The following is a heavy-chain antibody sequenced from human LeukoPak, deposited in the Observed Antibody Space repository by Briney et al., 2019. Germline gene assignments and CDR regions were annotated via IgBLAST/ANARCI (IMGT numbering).Heavy chain of an antibody. J-gene: IGHJ4*02. CDR2: IYYSGST. CDR1: GGSISSYY. D-gene: IGHD3-22*01. CDR3: ALKWGYYDSSGFDY. Sequence: SETLSLTCTVSGGSISSYYWSWIRQHPGKGLEWIGYIYYSGSTYYNPSLKSRVTISVDTSKNQFSLKLSSVTAADTAVYYCALKWGYYDSSGFDYWGQGTLVTVSS. V-gene: IGHV4-59*06.